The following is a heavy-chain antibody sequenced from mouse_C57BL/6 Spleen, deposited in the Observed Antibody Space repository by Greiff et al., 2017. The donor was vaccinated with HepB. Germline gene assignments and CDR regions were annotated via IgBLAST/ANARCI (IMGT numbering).Heavy chain of an antibody. CDR1: GYTFTDYN. V-gene: IGHV1-18*01. J-gene: IGHJ1*03. D-gene: IGHD1-1*01. Sequence: EVQLQQSGPELVKPGASVKIPCKASGYTFTDYNMDWVKQSHGKSLEWIGDINPNNGGTIYNQKFKGKATLTVDKSSSTAYMELRILTSEATAVYYCARDLNYGSSWYFDVWGTGTTVTVSS. CDR2: INPNNGGT. CDR3: ARDLNYGSSWYFDV.